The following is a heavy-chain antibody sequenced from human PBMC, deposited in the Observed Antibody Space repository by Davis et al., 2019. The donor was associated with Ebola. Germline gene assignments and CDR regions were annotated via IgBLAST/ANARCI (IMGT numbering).Heavy chain of an antibody. CDR2: ISSSSSTL. V-gene: IGHV3-48*02. J-gene: IGHJ4*02. Sequence: GESLKISCAASGFTFSSYSMNWVRQAPGKGLEWVSYISSSSSTLYYADSVKGRFTISRDNAKNSLYLQMNSLGDEDTAVYYCARDKGDFWSGYYTGSYFDYWGQGTLVTVSS. CDR1: GFTFSSYS. CDR3: ARDKGDFWSGYYTGSYFDY. D-gene: IGHD3-3*01.